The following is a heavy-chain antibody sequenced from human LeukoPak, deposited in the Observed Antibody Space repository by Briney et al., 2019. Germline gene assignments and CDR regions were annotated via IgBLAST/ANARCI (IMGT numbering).Heavy chain of an antibody. Sequence: ASVKVSCKASGYTFTGYYMHWVRQAPGQGLEWMGWINPNSGGTNYAQKFQGRVTMTRDTSISTAYMELSRLRSDDTAVYYCARDHYYYDSSGHQYYFDYWGQGTLVTVS. V-gene: IGHV1-2*02. D-gene: IGHD3-22*01. CDR3: ARDHYYYDSSGHQYYFDY. CDR2: INPNSGGT. CDR1: GYTFTGYY. J-gene: IGHJ4*02.